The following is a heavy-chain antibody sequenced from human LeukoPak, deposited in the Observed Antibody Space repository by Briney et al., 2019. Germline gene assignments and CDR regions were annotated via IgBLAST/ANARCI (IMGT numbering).Heavy chain of an antibody. J-gene: IGHJ3*02. D-gene: IGHD3-9*01. CDR2: IYSGGST. Sequence: GGSLRLSCAASGFTFSSYSMNWVRQAPGKGLEWVSVIYSGGSTYYADSVKGRFTISRDNSKNTLYLQMNSLRAEDTAVYYCARGSILTGYQDAFDIWGQGTMVTVSS. V-gene: IGHV3-53*01. CDR3: ARGSILTGYQDAFDI. CDR1: GFTFSSYS.